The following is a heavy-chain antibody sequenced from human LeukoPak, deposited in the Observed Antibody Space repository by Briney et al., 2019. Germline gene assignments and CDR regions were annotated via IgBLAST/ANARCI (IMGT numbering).Heavy chain of an antibody. J-gene: IGHJ4*02. CDR3: ARGRTWIQLWPPDY. CDR1: GFTFSSYS. Sequence: GGSLRLSCAASGFTFSSYSMNWVRQAPGKGLEWVSYISSSSSTIYYADSVKGRFTISRDNAKNSLYLQMNSLRAEDTAVYYCARGRTWIQLWPPDYWGQGTLVTVSS. D-gene: IGHD5-18*01. CDR2: ISSSSSTI. V-gene: IGHV3-48*04.